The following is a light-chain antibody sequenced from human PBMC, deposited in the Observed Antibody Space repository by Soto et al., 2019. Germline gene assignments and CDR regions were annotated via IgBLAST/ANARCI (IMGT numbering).Light chain of an antibody. J-gene: IGLJ3*02. CDR3: SSYTSSTTPWV. CDR2: EVS. V-gene: IGLV2-14*01. Sequence: QSALTQPASVSGSPGQSITISCTGTSSDVAGYNYVSWYQQHPGKAHKLMIYEVSNRPSGVSNRFSGSKSGNTASLTISGLQAEDEGFYYCSSYTSSTTPWVFGGGTKLTVL. CDR1: SSDVAGYNY.